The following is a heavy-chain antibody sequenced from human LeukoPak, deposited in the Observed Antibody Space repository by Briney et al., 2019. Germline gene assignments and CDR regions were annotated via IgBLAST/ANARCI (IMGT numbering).Heavy chain of an antibody. Sequence: ASVKVSCKASGYTFTGHYINWVRQAPGQGLEWMGWITPNNGGTNYAQKFQGRVTMTRDTSISTAYMELSGLRSDDTAVYYCAGDVLGDGYAFFDYWGQGTLVTVSS. J-gene: IGHJ4*02. CDR1: GYTFTGHY. CDR2: ITPNNGGT. V-gene: IGHV1-2*02. CDR3: AGDVLGDGYAFFDY. D-gene: IGHD5-24*01.